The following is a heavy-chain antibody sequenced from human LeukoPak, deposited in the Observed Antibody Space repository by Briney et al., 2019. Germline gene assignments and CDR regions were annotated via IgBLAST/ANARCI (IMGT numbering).Heavy chain of an antibody. CDR2: IKQDGSEN. CDR3: ARAALYYHDSSGYLI. V-gene: IGHV3-7*01. Sequence: PGGSLRLSCAASGFTFSSYWMSWVRQAPGKGLEWVANIKQDGSENYYVDSVKGRFTISRDNAKNSLFLQMNSLRADDTAVYYCARAALYYHDSSGYLIWGQGTQVTVSS. J-gene: IGHJ4*02. D-gene: IGHD3-22*01. CDR1: GFTFSSYW.